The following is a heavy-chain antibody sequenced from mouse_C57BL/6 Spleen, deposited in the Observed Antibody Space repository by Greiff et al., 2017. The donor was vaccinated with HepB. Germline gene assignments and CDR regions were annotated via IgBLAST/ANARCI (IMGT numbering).Heavy chain of an antibody. CDR2: IDPSDSET. CDR1: GYTFTSYW. V-gene: IGHV1-52*01. J-gene: IGHJ2*01. D-gene: IGHD2-1*01. Sequence: VQLQQPGAELVRPGSSVKLSCKASGYTFTSYWMHWVKQRPIQGLEWIGNIDPSDSETHYNQKFKDKATLTVDKSSSTAYMQLSSLTSEDSAVYYCARRDIYYGNLDYWGQGTTLTVSS. CDR3: ARRDIYYGNLDY.